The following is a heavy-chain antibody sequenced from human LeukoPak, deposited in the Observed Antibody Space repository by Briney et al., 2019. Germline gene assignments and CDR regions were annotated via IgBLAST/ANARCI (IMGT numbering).Heavy chain of an antibody. CDR2: ISHSGAIT. J-gene: IGHJ4*02. CDR3: VRRREEGGYDY. V-gene: IGHV3-23*01. Sequence: PGGSLRLSCAASGFTFSTHDMQWVRQAPGKGLEWVAGISHSGAITDYADSVKGRFTTSRDNPKNTLYLQMNNLRAEDTAVYYCVRRREEGGYDYWGQGTLVTVSS. CDR1: GFTFSTHD. D-gene: IGHD5-12*01.